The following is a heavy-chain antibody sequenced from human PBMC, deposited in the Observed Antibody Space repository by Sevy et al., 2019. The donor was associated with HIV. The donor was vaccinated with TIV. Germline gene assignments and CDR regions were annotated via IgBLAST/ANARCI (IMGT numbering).Heavy chain of an antibody. Sequence: GGSLRLSCAASGFTFSSYARSWVPQAPGKGLEWVSAISGRGGSTYYADSVKGRFTISRDNSKNTLYLQMNSLRAEDTAVYYCAKGVLAAAWVFGYWGQGTLVTVSS. CDR3: AKGVLAAAWVFGY. D-gene: IGHD6-13*01. CDR2: ISGRGGST. V-gene: IGHV3-23*01. J-gene: IGHJ4*02. CDR1: GFTFSSYA.